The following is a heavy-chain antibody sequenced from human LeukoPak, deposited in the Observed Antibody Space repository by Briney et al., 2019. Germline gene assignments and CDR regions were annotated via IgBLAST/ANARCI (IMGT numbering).Heavy chain of an antibody. Sequence: SETLSLTCTVSGYSISSGYFWGWIRQPPGKGLEWIGSIYHSGSTYYNPSLKSRVTISVDTSKNQFSLKLSSVTAADTAVYCCARREGSGWTFDYWGQGTLVTVSS. J-gene: IGHJ4*02. D-gene: IGHD6-19*01. V-gene: IGHV4-38-2*02. CDR2: IYHSGST. CDR3: ARREGSGWTFDY. CDR1: GYSISSGYF.